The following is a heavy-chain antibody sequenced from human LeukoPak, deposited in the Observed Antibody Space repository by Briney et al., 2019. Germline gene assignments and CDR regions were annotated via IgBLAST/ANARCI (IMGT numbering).Heavy chain of an antibody. CDR2: ISGSGGST. CDR3: ARYDVWGSYRAFDY. J-gene: IGHJ4*02. D-gene: IGHD3-16*02. CDR1: GFTFSSYA. Sequence: GGSLRLSCAASGFTFSSYAMSWVRQAPGKGLEWVSAISGSGGSTYYADSVKGRFTISRDNSKNTLYLQMNSLRAEDTAVYYCARYDVWGSYRAFDYWGQGTLVTVSS. V-gene: IGHV3-23*01.